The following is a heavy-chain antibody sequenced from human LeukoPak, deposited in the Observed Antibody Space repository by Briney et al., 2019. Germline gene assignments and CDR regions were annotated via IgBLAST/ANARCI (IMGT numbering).Heavy chain of an antibody. V-gene: IGHV4-59*01. D-gene: IGHD1-26*01. CDR1: GGSISSYY. Sequence: SETLSLTCTVSGGSISSYYWSWIRQPPGKGLEWIGYMYYSGSTNYNPSLKSRLTISIDTSMNQFSLKLTSVTAADTAVYYCARGGSSFDSWGQGALVTVSS. CDR3: ARGGSSFDS. J-gene: IGHJ5*01. CDR2: MYYSGST.